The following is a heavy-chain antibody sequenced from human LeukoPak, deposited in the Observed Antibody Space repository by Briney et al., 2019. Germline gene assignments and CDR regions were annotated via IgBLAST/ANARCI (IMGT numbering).Heavy chain of an antibody. CDR1: GYTFSGYY. Sequence: ASVNVSCKASGYTFSGYYMHWVRQAPGQGLEWMGWINPNSGATGYAQKFQGRVTMTRDTSISTADMELNSLRSDDTAMYYCSRGSALNRAYSGYDPPFHYWGQGTLVAVSS. J-gene: IGHJ4*02. CDR2: INPNSGAT. CDR3: SRGSALNRAYSGYDPPFHY. D-gene: IGHD5-12*01. V-gene: IGHV1-2*02.